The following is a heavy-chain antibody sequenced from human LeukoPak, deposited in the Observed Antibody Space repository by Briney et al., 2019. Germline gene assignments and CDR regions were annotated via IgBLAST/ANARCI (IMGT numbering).Heavy chain of an antibody. CDR3: ARYCSGGSCYSLSLDY. Sequence: GASVRVSCKASGYTFTSYDINWVRQATGQGLEWMGWMNPNSGNTGYAQKFQGSVTMTRNTSISTAYMELSSLRSEDTAVYYCARYCSGGSCYSLSLDYWGQGTLVTVSS. J-gene: IGHJ4*02. D-gene: IGHD2-15*01. CDR1: GYTFTSYD. V-gene: IGHV1-8*01. CDR2: MNPNSGNT.